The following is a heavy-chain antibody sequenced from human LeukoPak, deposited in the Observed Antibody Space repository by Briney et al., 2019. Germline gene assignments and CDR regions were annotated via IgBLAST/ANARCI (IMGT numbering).Heavy chain of an antibody. CDR3: ARAMDYYDNGGPNYFDY. D-gene: IGHD3-22*01. CDR1: GHTFTGYY. CDR2: INPNSGGT. V-gene: IGHV1-2*02. J-gene: IGHJ4*02. Sequence: ASVKVSCKASGHTFTGYYMHWVRQAPGQGLEWMGWINPNSGGTNYAQKFQGRVTMTRDTSISTAYMELSRLRSDDTAVYYCARAMDYYDNGGPNYFDYWGQGTLVTVSS.